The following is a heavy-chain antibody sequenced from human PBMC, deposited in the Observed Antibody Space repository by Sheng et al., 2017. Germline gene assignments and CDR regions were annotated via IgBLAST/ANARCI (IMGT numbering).Heavy chain of an antibody. J-gene: IGHJ4*02. Sequence: EVQLVESGGGLVQPGGSLRLSCAASGFTFSNYEMNWVRQAPGKGLEWVSYIGGVGDTVYYADSVKGRFIISRDNAKNSLYLQMNSLRVEDTAVYYCARWALWADGYWGQGTLVTVSS. D-gene: IGHD1-26*01. V-gene: IGHV3-48*03. CDR2: IGGVGDTV. CDR1: GFTFSNYE. CDR3: ARWALWADGY.